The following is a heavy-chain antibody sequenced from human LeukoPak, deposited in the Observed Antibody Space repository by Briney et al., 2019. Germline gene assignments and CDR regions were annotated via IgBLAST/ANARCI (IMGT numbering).Heavy chain of an antibody. J-gene: IGHJ3*02. V-gene: IGHV4-59*12. D-gene: IGHD6-6*01. CDR1: GGSISSYY. CDR2: IYYSGST. CDR3: ARTSKAARRANAFDI. Sequence: SETLSLTCTVSGGSISSYYWSWIRQPPGKGLEWIGYIYYSGSTNYNPSLKSRVTISVDTSKNQFSLKLSSVTAADTAVYYCARTSKAARRANAFDIWGQGTMVTVSS.